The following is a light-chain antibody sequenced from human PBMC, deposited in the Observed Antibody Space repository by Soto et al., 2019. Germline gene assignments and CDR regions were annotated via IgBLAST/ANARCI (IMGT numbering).Light chain of an antibody. V-gene: IGKV1-5*01. CDR1: QTISYW. CDR3: QQYNSYPLN. Sequence: DIQMTQSPSTLSASVGDRVTITCRASQTISYWLAWYQQKPGKAPNLLIYDASSLESGVPSMFSGSRSGTEFTLTISSLHPDDFATYYCQQYNSYPLNFGGGNKVEIK. CDR2: DAS. J-gene: IGKJ4*01.